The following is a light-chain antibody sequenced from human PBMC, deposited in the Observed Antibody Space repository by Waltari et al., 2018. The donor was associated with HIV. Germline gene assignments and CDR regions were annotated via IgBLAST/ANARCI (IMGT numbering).Light chain of an antibody. CDR2: AAS. Sequence: DIQLTQSPSFLSASVGDRVTITCRASQGISSYLAWYQQRPGKAPNLLIYAASALQSGVPSRFSGSGSGTEFTLTISSLQSEDFATYYCQQLNSYPRTFGGGTKVEIK. V-gene: IGKV1-9*01. CDR1: QGISSY. CDR3: QQLNSYPRT. J-gene: IGKJ4*01.